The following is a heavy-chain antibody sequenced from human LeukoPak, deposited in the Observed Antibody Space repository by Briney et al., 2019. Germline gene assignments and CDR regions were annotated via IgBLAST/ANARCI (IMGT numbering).Heavy chain of an antibody. CDR2: TYYRSKWYN. V-gene: IGHV6-1*01. D-gene: IGHD3-22*01. CDR3: ARDRSYDSSGYYSYFDY. J-gene: IGHJ4*02. Sequence: SQTLSLTCDISGDSVSSNSAAWNWIRQSPSRGLEWLGRTYYRSKWYNDYAVSVKSRITINPDTSKNQFSLQLNSVTPEDTAVYFCARDRSYDSSGYYSYFDYWGQGTLVTVSS. CDR1: GDSVSSNSAA.